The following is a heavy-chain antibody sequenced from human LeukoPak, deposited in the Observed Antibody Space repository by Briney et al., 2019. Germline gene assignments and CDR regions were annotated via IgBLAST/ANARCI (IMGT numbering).Heavy chain of an antibody. CDR2: ISAYNGNT. D-gene: IGHD2-15*01. J-gene: IGHJ4*02. V-gene: IGHV1-18*01. CDR1: RYTLTSYG. Sequence: ASVKVSCKASRYTLTSYGISWVRQAPAQGLEWMGCISAYNGNTNYAQKRQGRVTMTPDTSTSTAYMELRSLRSDDTAVYYCARDLRRYCSGGSCLTEGYFDYWGQGTLVTVSS. CDR3: ARDLRRYCSGGSCLTEGYFDY.